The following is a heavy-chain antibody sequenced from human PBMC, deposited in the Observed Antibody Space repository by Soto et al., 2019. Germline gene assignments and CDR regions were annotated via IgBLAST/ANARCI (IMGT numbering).Heavy chain of an antibody. CDR1: GYTFTSYG. J-gene: IGHJ3*02. D-gene: IGHD3-16*01. CDR2: ISAYNGNT. Sequence: ASVKVSCKASGYTFTSYGISWVRQAPGQGLEWMGWISAYNGNTNYAQKLQGRATMTTDTSTSTAYMELRSLRSDGTAVYYCAREIYDYIWEFPSRAFDIWGQGTMVTVS. CDR3: AREIYDYIWEFPSRAFDI. V-gene: IGHV1-18*01.